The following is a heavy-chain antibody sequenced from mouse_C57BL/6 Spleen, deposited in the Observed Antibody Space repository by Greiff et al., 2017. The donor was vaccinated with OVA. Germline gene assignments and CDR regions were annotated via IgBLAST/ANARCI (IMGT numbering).Heavy chain of an antibody. D-gene: IGHD2-4*01. CDR2: IYPSDSET. J-gene: IGHJ2*01. CDR1: GYTFTSYW. CDR3: ARWGINYGDY. Sequence: QVQLQQPGAELVRPGSSVKLSCKASGYTFTSYWMDWVKQRPGQGLEWIGNIYPSDSETHYNQKFKDKATLTVDKSSSTAYMQLSSLTSEDSAVYYCARWGINYGDYWGQGTTLTVSS. V-gene: IGHV1-61*01.